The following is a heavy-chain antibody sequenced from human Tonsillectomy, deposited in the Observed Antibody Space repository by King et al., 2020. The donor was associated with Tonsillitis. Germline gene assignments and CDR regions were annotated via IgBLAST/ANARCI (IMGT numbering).Heavy chain of an antibody. Sequence: QLQESGPGLVKPSETLSLTCTVSGGTIGSYYWSWIRQPPGKGLEWIGYIYYSGNTNYNPSLKSRVTISVDTSKKQFSLKLSSVTAADTAVYYCAREPYGDYVFAAWGQGTLVTVSS. CDR3: AREPYGDYVFAA. CDR2: IYYSGNT. J-gene: IGHJ5*02. V-gene: IGHV4-59*01. D-gene: IGHD4-17*01. CDR1: GGTIGSYY.